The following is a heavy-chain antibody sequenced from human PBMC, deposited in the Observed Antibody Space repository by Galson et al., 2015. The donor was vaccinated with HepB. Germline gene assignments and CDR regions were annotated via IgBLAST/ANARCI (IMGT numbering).Heavy chain of an antibody. V-gene: IGHV1-18*01. J-gene: IGHJ3*02. CDR3: ASHAGITMVRGARDAFDI. Sequence: SVKVSCKASGYTFTSYGISWVRQAPGQGLEWMGWISAYNGNTNYAQKLQGRVTMTTDTSTSTAYMELRSLRSDDTTVYYCASHAGITMVRGARDAFDIWGQGTMVTVSS. CDR2: ISAYNGNT. CDR1: GYTFTSYG. D-gene: IGHD3-10*01.